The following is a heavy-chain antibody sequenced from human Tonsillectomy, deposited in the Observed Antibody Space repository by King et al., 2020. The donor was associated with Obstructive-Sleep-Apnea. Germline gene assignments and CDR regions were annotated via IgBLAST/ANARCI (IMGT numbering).Heavy chain of an antibody. Sequence: VQLQESGPGLLKPSQTLSLTCTVSGVSINSGGYYWNWIRQHPGKGLEWIGYIYYSGGTYYNPSLKSRVTISVDTSKNQLSLKLSSVTAADTAVYYWAKVKIAATGNRLIDYWGQGTLVTVSS. CDR2: IYYSGGT. CDR1: GVSINSGGYY. V-gene: IGHV4-31*02. D-gene: IGHD6-13*01. J-gene: IGHJ4*02. CDR3: AKVKIAATGNRLIDY.